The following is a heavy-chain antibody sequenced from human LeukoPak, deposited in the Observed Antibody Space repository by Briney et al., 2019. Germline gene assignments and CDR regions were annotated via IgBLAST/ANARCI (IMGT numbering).Heavy chain of an antibody. CDR2: IIPILGIA. CDR1: GGTFSSYA. D-gene: IGHD2-2*03. CDR3: ARDGLDIPRRDAFDI. J-gene: IGHJ3*02. V-gene: IGHV1-69*04. Sequence: GASVKVSCKASGGTFSSYAISWVRQAPGQGLEWMGRIIPILGIANYAQKFQGRVTITADKSTSTAYMELRSLRSDDTAVYYCARDGLDIPRRDAFDIWGQGTMVTVSS.